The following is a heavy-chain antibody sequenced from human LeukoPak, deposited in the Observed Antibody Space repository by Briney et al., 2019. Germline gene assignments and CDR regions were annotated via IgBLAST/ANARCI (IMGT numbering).Heavy chain of an antibody. D-gene: IGHD4-17*01. CDR2: INHSGST. J-gene: IGHJ4*02. CDR3: ARARMNTVTTFDY. V-gene: IGHV4-34*01. CDR1: GGSFSGYY. Sequence: SETLSLTCAVYGGSFSGYYWSWIRQPPGKGLEWIGEINHSGSTNYNPSLKSRVTISVDTSKNQFSLKLSSVTAADTAVYYCARARMNTVTTFDYWGQGTLVTVSS.